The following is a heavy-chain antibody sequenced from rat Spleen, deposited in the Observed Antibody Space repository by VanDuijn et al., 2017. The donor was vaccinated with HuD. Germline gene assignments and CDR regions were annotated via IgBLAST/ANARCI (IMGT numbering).Heavy chain of an antibody. V-gene: IGHV5-29*01. J-gene: IGHJ2*01. CDR2: ISYDGLNT. CDR1: GFTFSDYY. CDR3: ARAGNKGFDY. D-gene: IGHD1-10*01. Sequence: EVQLVESDGGLVQPGRSLKLSCAASGFTFSDYYMAWVRQAPTKGLEWVATISYDGLNTYYRDSVKGRFTISRDNAKNTLYLQMDSLRSEDTATYYCARAGNKGFDYWGQGVRVTVSS.